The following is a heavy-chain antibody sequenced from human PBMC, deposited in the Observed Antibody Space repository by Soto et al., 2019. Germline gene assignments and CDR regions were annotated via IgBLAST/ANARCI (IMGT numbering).Heavy chain of an antibody. CDR3: ARRTSYDSSGYYGY. Sequence: EVQLVESGGGLVKPGGSLRLSCAASGFTFSSYSMNWVRQAPGKGLEWVSSISSSSRYIYYEDSVKGRFTISRDNAENSLYLQMNSLRAEDTAVYYCARRTSYDSSGYYGYCGQGTLVTVSS. J-gene: IGHJ4*02. CDR2: ISSSSRYI. V-gene: IGHV3-21*01. CDR1: GFTFSSYS. D-gene: IGHD3-22*01.